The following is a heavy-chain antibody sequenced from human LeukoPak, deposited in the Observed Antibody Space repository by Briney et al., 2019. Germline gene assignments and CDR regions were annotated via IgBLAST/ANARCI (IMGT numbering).Heavy chain of an antibody. CDR2: TRNKARSYTT. V-gene: IGHV3-72*01. CDR1: GFTFSDHY. J-gene: IGHJ4*02. Sequence: GGSLRLSCATSGFTFSDHYMDWVRQAPGKGLEWVGRTRNKARSYTTAYAGSVRGRFTISRDDSKNSVYLQMTRLKTEDTAVYYCARTTVTTGDFDYWGQGTLVTVSS. D-gene: IGHD4-17*01. CDR3: ARTTVTTGDFDY.